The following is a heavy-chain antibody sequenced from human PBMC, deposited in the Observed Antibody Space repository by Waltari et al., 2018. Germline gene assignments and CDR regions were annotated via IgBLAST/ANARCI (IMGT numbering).Heavy chain of an antibody. V-gene: IGHV4-59*01. J-gene: IGHJ4*02. CDR3: ARGLGVATIHNFDY. CDR2: IYYSGIT. D-gene: IGHD5-12*01. CDR1: GGSISSYY. Sequence: QVQLQESGPGLVKPSETLSLTCTVSGGSISSYYWSWIRQPPGKGLEWIGYIYYSGITNYNPALKSRVTISVDTSKNQFSLKLSSVTAADTAVYYCARGLGVATIHNFDYWGQGTLVTVSS.